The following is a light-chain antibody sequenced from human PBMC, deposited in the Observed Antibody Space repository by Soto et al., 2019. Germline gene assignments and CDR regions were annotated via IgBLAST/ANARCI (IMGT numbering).Light chain of an antibody. Sequence: QSALTQPASVSGSPGQSITISCTGTSSDIGGYNFVSWYQQHPGKAPKLMIYDVSNRPSGVSNRFSGSKSGNTASLTISGLQAEDEADYYCSSYTGRTPPVVFGGGTKLT. CDR1: SSDIGGYNF. CDR2: DVS. CDR3: SSYTGRTPPVV. V-gene: IGLV2-14*01. J-gene: IGLJ2*01.